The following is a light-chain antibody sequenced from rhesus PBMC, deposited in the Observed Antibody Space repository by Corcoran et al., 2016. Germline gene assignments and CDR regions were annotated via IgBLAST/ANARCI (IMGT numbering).Light chain of an antibody. V-gene: IGLV2S7*01. Sequence: QSAPTQPPSVSGSPGQSVTISCTGTSSDVGTYDYVSWYQQHPGKAPRLMIYDVTKRPSGVSDRFSGSQSGNTASMTISGLQADDESDNYFCSYTASSTYICGVGTRLTVL. CDR1: SSDVGTYDY. CDR3: CSYTASSTYI. CDR2: DVT. J-gene: IGLJ1*01.